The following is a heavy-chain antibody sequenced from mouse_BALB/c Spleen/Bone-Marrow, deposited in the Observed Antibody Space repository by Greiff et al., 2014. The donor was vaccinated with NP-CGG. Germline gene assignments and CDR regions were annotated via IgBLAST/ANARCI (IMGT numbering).Heavy chain of an antibody. CDR3: ARSRYGSYYGY. Sequence: VQLQQSGPELVKPGASVRISCKASNYTFTTYYIYWVKQRPGQGLEWIGWIYPGNVNTKYNEKFKAKATLTADKSSSTAYMQLSSLTSEDSAGYICARSRYGSYYGYWGQGTPLTVSS. J-gene: IGHJ2*01. CDR1: NYTFTTYY. CDR2: IYPGNVNT. D-gene: IGHD1-1*01. V-gene: IGHV1S56*01.